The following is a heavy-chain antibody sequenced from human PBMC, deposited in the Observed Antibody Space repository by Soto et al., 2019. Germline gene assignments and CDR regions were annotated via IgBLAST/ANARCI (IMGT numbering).Heavy chain of an antibody. Sequence: SETLSLTCTVSGGSISSGGYYWSWIRQPPGKGLEWIGYIYYSGSTNYNPSLKSRVTISVDTSKNQFSLKLSSVTAADTAVYYCAREDPSLYYDFWSGPKAYYYMDVWGKGTTVTVSS. CDR3: AREDPSLYYDFWSGPKAYYYMDV. CDR1: GGSISSGGYY. CDR2: IYYSGST. D-gene: IGHD3-3*01. V-gene: IGHV4-61*08. J-gene: IGHJ6*03.